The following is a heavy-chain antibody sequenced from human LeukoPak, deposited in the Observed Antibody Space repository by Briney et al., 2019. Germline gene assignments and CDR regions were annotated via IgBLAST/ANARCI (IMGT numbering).Heavy chain of an antibody. D-gene: IGHD2-8*01. Sequence: RASLRLSCAASGFTFYSYAMSWVRQAPGKGLEWVSSIGRGGDTTYYADSVKGRFTISRDNSKNTLYLQMNSLRAEDTAVYYCARNGDYWGQGTLVTVSS. J-gene: IGHJ4*02. V-gene: IGHV3-23*01. CDR2: IGRGGDTT. CDR3: ARNGDY. CDR1: GFTFYSYA.